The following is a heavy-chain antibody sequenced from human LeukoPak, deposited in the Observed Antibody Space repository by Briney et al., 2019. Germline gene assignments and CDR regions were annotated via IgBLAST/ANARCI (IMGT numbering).Heavy chain of an antibody. Sequence: SEALSLTCTVSGDSISSYYWTWIRQPPGKGLEWIGYIYYSGSTNYNPSLKSRVTRSVDTSKNQFSLKLTSVTAADTAVYYCARDRTGWLAPDYWGQGILVTVSS. CDR2: IYYSGST. J-gene: IGHJ4*02. V-gene: IGHV4-59*01. CDR3: ARDRTGWLAPDY. CDR1: GDSISSYY. D-gene: IGHD6-19*01.